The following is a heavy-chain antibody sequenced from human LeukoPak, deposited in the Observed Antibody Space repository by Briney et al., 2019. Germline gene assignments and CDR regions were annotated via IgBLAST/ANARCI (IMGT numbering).Heavy chain of an antibody. J-gene: IGHJ2*01. CDR1: GGSMFNYY. V-gene: IGHV4-4*08. D-gene: IGHD3-22*01. Sequence: SETLSLTCTVSGGSMFNYYWNWIRQPPGKGLQWMVYIYVNGITNYSPSLRSRGTISIATSKNQFSLRLTSVTAADTAMYYCARRAYYDSSGYHPASGYFDLWGRGTLVSVSS. CDR3: ARRAYYDSSGYHPASGYFDL. CDR2: IYVNGIT.